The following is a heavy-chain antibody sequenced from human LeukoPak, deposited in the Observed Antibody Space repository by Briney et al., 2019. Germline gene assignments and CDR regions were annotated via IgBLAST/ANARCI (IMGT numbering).Heavy chain of an antibody. D-gene: IGHD3-22*01. Sequence: GASVKVSCKASGYTFTSYGISWVRQAPGQGLEWMGWISAYNGNTNYAQKLQGRVTMTRDTSISTAYMELSRLRSDDTAVYYCARARPYYSSPVHFYYDSSGYEDYWGQGTLVTVSS. CDR2: ISAYNGNT. CDR3: ARARPYYSSPVHFYYDSSGYEDY. J-gene: IGHJ4*02. V-gene: IGHV1-18*01. CDR1: GYTFTSYG.